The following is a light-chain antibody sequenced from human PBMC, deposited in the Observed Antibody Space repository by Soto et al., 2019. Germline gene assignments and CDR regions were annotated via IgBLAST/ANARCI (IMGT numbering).Light chain of an antibody. J-gene: IGKJ1*01. Sequence: EIVLTQSPGALSLSPGERATLSCGASQRVSSSYLAWYQQKPGQAPRLLIYGASTRATGIPDRFSCSGSGTDFTLTISRLEPEDFAVYYCQQYASSPRTFGQGTKVEI. V-gene: IGKV3-20*01. CDR2: GAS. CDR1: QRVSSSY. CDR3: QQYASSPRT.